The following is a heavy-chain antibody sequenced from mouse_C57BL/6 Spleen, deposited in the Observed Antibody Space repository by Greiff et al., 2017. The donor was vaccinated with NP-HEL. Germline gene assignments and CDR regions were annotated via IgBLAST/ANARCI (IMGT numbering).Heavy chain of an antibody. D-gene: IGHD1-1*01. Sequence: EVKLVESGAELVKPGASVKLSCTASGFNIKDYYMHWVKQRTEQGLEWIGRIDPEDGESKYAPKFPGKATITADTSSNTAYLQLSSLTSEDTAVYYCARDYYGSSRYFDVWGTGTTVTVSS. CDR3: ARDYYGSSRYFDV. V-gene: IGHV14-2*01. J-gene: IGHJ1*03. CDR2: IDPEDGES. CDR1: GFNIKDYY.